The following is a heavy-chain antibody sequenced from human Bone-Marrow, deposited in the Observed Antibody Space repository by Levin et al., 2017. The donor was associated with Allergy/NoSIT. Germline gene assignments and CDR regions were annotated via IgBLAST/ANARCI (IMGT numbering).Heavy chain of an antibody. CDR2: ISSSSSYI. Sequence: GGSLRLSCAASGFTFSSYSMNWVRQAPGKGLEWVSSISSSSSYIYYADSVKGRFTISRDNAKNSLYLQMNSLRAEDTAVYYCARDNWNYGRFDYWGQGTLVTVSS. CDR3: ARDNWNYGRFDY. V-gene: IGHV3-21*01. D-gene: IGHD1-7*01. CDR1: GFTFSSYS. J-gene: IGHJ4*02.